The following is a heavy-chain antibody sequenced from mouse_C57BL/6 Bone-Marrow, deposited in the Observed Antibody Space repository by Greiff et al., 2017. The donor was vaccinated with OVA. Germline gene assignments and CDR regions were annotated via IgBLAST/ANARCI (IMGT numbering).Heavy chain of an antibody. D-gene: IGHD1-1*01. Sequence: VQLKQSGPVLVKPGASVKMSCKASGYTFTDYYMNWVKQSHGKSLEWIGVINPYNGGTSYNQKFKGKATLTVDKSSSTAYMELNSLTSEDSAVYYCARGGTDYYGSSYFDYWGQGTTLTVSS. CDR1: GYTFTDYY. J-gene: IGHJ2*01. CDR3: ARGGTDYYGSSYFDY. CDR2: INPYNGGT. V-gene: IGHV1-19*01.